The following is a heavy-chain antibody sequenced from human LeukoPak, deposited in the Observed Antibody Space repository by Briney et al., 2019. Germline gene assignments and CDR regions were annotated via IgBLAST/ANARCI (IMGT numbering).Heavy chain of an antibody. J-gene: IGHJ4*02. V-gene: IGHV3-48*03. D-gene: IGHD3-22*01. CDR1: GFTFSSYE. CDR3: ARDHLDSSGYTFDY. Sequence: GGSLRLSCAASGFTFSSYEMNWVRQAPGKGLEWVSYISSSGSTIYYADSVKGRFTISRDNAKNSLYLQMNSLRAEDTAVCYCARDHLDSSGYTFDYWGQGTLVTVSS. CDR2: ISSSGSTI.